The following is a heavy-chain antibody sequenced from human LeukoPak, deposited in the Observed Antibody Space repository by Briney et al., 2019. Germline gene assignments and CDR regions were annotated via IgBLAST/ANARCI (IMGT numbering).Heavy chain of an antibody. CDR1: GFTFSNAW. CDR2: IKRKADGGTT. CDR3: TSTLGY. V-gene: IGHV3-15*01. Sequence: GGSLRLSCAASGFTFSNAWMTWVRQAPGKGLEWVGRIKRKADGGTTDYAAPVKGRFTISRDDSKNTLYLQMNSLKTEDTAVYYCTSTLGYWGQGTLVTVSS. J-gene: IGHJ4*02. D-gene: IGHD3-10*01.